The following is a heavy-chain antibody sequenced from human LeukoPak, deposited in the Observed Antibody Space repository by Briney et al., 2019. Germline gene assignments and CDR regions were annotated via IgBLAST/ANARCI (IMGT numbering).Heavy chain of an antibody. Sequence: PSETLSLTCTVSGGSISSSSYYWGWIRQPPGKGLEWIGEINHSGSTNYNPSLKSRVTISVDTSKNQFSLKLSSVTAADTAVYYCARGQNWGSYFDYWGQGTLVTVSS. CDR1: GGSISSSSYY. D-gene: IGHD7-27*01. CDR2: INHSGST. CDR3: ARGQNWGSYFDY. J-gene: IGHJ4*02. V-gene: IGHV4-39*07.